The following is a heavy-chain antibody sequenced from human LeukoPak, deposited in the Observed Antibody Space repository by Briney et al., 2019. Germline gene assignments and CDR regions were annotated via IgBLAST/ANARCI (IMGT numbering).Heavy chain of an antibody. CDR2: ISDDGSYT. J-gene: IGHJ4*02. CDR3: ASFGISWRSSY. CDR1: GFSFSSHW. Sequence: GGSLRLSCAASGFSFSSHWVHWVRQAPGKGLVWVSRISDDGSYTSNVDSVKGRFTISRDNVNNMLYPHMNSLRAEDTAVYYCASFGISWRSSYWGQGTLVTVSS. V-gene: IGHV3-74*01. D-gene: IGHD2-21*01.